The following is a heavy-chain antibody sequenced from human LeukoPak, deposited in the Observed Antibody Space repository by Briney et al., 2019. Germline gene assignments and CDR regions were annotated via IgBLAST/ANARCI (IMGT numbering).Heavy chain of an antibody. CDR2: IYYSGST. J-gene: IGHJ4*02. V-gene: IGHV4-39*07. CDR3: ARNGGNSDVDY. CDR1: GGSISSGTYY. Sequence: SETLSLTCIVSGGSISSGTYYWGWIRQPPGKGLEWIGSIYYSGSTYYNPSLKSRVTISVDTSKNQFSLKLSSVTAADTAVYYCARNGGNSDVDYWGQGTLVTVSS. D-gene: IGHD4-23*01.